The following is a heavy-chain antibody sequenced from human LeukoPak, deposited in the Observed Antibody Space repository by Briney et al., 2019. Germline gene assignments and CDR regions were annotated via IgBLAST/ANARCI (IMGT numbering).Heavy chain of an antibody. V-gene: IGHV4-34*01. CDR1: GGSFSGYY. Sequence: SETLSLTCAVYGGSFSGYYWSWIRQPPGKGLEWIGEINHSGSTNYNPSLKSRVTISVDTSKNRFSLKLSSVTAADTAVYYCARGPGLSYDSSGYYYAHWGQGTLVTVSS. D-gene: IGHD3-22*01. CDR2: INHSGST. J-gene: IGHJ4*02. CDR3: ARGPGLSYDSSGYYYAH.